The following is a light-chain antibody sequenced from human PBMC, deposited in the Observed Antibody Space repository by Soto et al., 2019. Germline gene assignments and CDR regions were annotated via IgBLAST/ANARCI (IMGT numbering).Light chain of an antibody. Sequence: EVVLTQSPATLSVSPGEGVTLSCRASQGIGDTLAWYQQKPGQAPRLLIYAASTRASGIPARFSGSGSGTEFTLTISGLKSEDFADYYCQQYNNWPWTFGQGTKVDIK. CDR3: QQYNNWPWT. J-gene: IGKJ1*01. V-gene: IGKV3-15*01. CDR2: AAS. CDR1: QGIGDT.